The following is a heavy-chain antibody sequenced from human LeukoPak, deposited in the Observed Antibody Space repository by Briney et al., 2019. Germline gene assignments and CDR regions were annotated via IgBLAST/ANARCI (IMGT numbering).Heavy chain of an antibody. Sequence: SETLSLTCTVSGYSISSGNYWGCIRQPPGKGLEWIGNIYHSGTTYYNPSLKSRVTISVDTSNNQFSLKLSSVTAADTAMYYCARGYGGNVDYWGQGTLVTVSS. CDR2: IYHSGTT. D-gene: IGHD4-23*01. CDR3: ARGYGGNVDY. CDR1: GYSISSGNY. V-gene: IGHV4-38-2*02. J-gene: IGHJ4*02.